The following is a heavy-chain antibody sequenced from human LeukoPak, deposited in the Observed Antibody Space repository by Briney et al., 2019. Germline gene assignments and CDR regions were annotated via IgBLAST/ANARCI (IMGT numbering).Heavy chain of an antibody. CDR2: TNPISGYT. Sequence: ASVKVSCKASGYIFTDYDINWVRQATGQGLEWMGWTNPISGYTGSAQKFQGRVTMTRDTSISTAYLELSSLRSDDTAVYYCARGNRLYSSSWSSLPSDIWGQGTMVTVSS. CDR3: ARGNRLYSSSWSSLPSDI. J-gene: IGHJ3*02. D-gene: IGHD6-13*01. V-gene: IGHV1-8*01. CDR1: GYIFTDYD.